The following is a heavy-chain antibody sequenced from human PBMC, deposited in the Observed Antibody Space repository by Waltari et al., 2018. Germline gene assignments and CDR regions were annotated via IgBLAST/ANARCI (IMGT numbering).Heavy chain of an antibody. CDR1: GYTFTGYY. V-gene: IGHV1-2*06. Sequence: QVQLVLSGAEVKKPGASVKVSCKASGYTFTGYYMHWVRQAPGQGLEWMGRSNPNSGGTNYAQKLQGRVTMTRDTSISTAYMELSRLRSDETAVYYCARGLPGATTPDYWGQGTLVTVSS. CDR2: SNPNSGGT. D-gene: IGHD1-26*01. J-gene: IGHJ4*02. CDR3: ARGLPGATTPDY.